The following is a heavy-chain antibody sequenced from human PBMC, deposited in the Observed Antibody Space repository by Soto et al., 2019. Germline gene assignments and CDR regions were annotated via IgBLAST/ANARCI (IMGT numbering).Heavy chain of an antibody. J-gene: IGHJ3*01. D-gene: IGHD3-22*01. V-gene: IGHV4-39*02. CDR1: GGSISSSSYY. Sequence: PSETLSLTCTVSGGSISSSSYYWGWIRQPPGKGLEWIGSIYYSGSTYYNPSLKSRVTISVDTSKDQFSLYLQMNSLRAEDTAVYYCARDQLYYNDISGRPLNAFDVWGQGTMVTVSS. CDR3: ARDQLYYNDISGRPLNAFDV. CDR2: IYYSGST.